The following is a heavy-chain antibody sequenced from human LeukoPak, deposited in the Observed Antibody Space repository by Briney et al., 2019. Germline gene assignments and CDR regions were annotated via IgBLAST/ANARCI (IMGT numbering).Heavy chain of an antibody. CDR1: GFTFRGSW. V-gene: IGHV3-7*04. CDR2: IKEDDSAQ. D-gene: IGHD3-3*01. CDR3: AKDDDGYY. J-gene: IGHJ4*02. Sequence: GSLRLSCAASGFTFRGSWMSWLRQTPEKGLEWVSNIKEDDSAQYYVDSVKGRFTISRDNAKNSLYLQMNDLTAEDTAIYYCAKDDDGYYWGQGVLVTVSS.